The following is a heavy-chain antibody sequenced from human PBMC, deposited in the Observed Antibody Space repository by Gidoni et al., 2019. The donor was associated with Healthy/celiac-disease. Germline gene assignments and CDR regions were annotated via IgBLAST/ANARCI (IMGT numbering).Heavy chain of an antibody. CDR1: GFAFSSYG. J-gene: IGHJ6*02. Sequence: QVQLLESGVGVGQPGTSLRLSCVASGFAFSSYGMPWVRQGPGKGLEWGAVIWYDGSNKYYADSEKGRFTISRNNSKNTLYLQMNRLRTEDTAMYYCAREEYCSSTSCDSTYYYYYYGMDVWGQGTTVTVSS. V-gene: IGHV3-33*01. CDR2: IWYDGSNK. D-gene: IGHD2-2*02. CDR3: AREEYCSSTSCDSTYYYYYYGMDV.